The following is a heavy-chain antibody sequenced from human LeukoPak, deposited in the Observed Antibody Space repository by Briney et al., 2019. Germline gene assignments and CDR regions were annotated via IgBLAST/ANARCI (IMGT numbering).Heavy chain of an antibody. D-gene: IGHD6-6*01. Sequence: SETLSLTCTVSGGSISSSPYYWGWIRQPPGKGLEWIGSIYYSGTTHYNPSLESRVTISVDTSKNQFSLNLTSVTAADTAVYYCARAMSIAARLQTILDYWGQGTLVTVSS. J-gene: IGHJ4*02. CDR1: GGSISSSPYY. CDR2: IYYSGTT. CDR3: ARAMSIAARLQTILDY. V-gene: IGHV4-39*07.